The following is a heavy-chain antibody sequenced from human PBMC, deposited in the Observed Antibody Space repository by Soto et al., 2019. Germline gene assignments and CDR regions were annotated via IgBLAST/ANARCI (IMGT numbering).Heavy chain of an antibody. CDR2: THDSGST. Sequence: SETLSLTCTVSGGSIISYYWSWIRQSPGKGLEWIGYTHDSGSTNYNPSLKSRVTMSVDTSKNQFSLKLSSVTAADTAVYYCARHSYCSSVCWFDPWGQGTLVTVS. CDR1: GGSIISYY. CDR3: ARHSYCSSVCWFDP. D-gene: IGHD2-2*01. V-gene: IGHV4-59*08. J-gene: IGHJ5*02.